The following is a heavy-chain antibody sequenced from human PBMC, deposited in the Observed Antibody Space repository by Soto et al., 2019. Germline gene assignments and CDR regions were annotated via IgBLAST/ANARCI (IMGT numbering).Heavy chain of an antibody. D-gene: IGHD2-21*02. CDR2: IYVGDSDA. Sequence: EVQLVQSGAEVKKPGESLNISCKASGNSFNTYWIAWVRQMPGQGLEWMGIIYVGDSDARYSPSFQGQVAFSADKSVDTAYLKWSSLKAADTAIYYWARMTDFRVIDYWGQGTLVTVAS. CDR1: GNSFNTYW. CDR3: ARMTDFRVIDY. V-gene: IGHV5-51*01. J-gene: IGHJ4*02.